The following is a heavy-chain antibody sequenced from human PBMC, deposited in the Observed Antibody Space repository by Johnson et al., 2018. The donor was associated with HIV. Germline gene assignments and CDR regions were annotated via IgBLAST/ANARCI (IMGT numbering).Heavy chain of an antibody. D-gene: IGHD2-15*01. CDR3: ARSQVAATSEGAFDI. J-gene: IGHJ3*02. Sequence: QVQLVESGGGVVQPGRSLRLSCAASGFTFSNFGMHWVRQAPGKGLEWVAVIWYDGSNKYYADSVKGRFTISRDNSKNTLYLQMNSLRAEDTAVYYCARSQVAATSEGAFDIWGQGTMVTVSS. CDR1: GFTFSNFG. CDR2: IWYDGSNK. V-gene: IGHV3-33*01.